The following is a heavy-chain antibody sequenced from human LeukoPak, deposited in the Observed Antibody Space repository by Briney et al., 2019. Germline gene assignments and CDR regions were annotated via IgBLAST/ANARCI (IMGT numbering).Heavy chain of an antibody. Sequence: GESLKISCKGSGYSFTSYWIGWVRRMPGKGLEWMGIIYPGDSDTRYSPSFQGQVTISAGKSISTAYLQWSSLKASDTAMYYCASSIAAGAYYFDYWGQGTLVTVSS. CDR3: ASSIAAGAYYFDY. D-gene: IGHD6-13*01. CDR2: IYPGDSDT. V-gene: IGHV5-51*01. J-gene: IGHJ4*02. CDR1: GYSFTSYW.